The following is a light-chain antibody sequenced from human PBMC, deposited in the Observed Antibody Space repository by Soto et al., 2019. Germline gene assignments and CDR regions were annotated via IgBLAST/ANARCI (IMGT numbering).Light chain of an antibody. CDR2: EDN. CDR3: QSYDSSNLAV. CDR1: SGSIASNY. J-gene: IGLJ7*01. V-gene: IGLV6-57*02. Sequence: FMLTQPHSVSESPGKTVTISCTGSSGSIASNYVQWYQQRPGSAPTTVIYEDNQRPSGVPDRFSGSIDSSSNSASLTISGLKTEDEADYYCQSYDSSNLAVFGGGTKLTVL.